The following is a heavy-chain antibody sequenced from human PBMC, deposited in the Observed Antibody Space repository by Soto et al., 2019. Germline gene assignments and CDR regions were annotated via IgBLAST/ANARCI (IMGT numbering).Heavy chain of an antibody. CDR2: ISSDGSNK. J-gene: IGHJ4*02. V-gene: IGHV3-30*18. D-gene: IGHD6-19*01. CDR3: AKDSSGWSKDFDY. CDR1: GFTFSSYG. Sequence: PWGSLRLSCAASGFTFSSYGMHWVRQAPGRGLEWVAVISSDGSNKYYADSVKGRFTISRDNSKNTLYLQMNSLRTEDTAVYYCAKDSSGWSKDFDYWGQGTLVNVSS.